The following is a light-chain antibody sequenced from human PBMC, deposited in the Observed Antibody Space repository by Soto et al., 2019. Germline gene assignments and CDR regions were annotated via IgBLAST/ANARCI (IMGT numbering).Light chain of an antibody. CDR3: SSYAASDNFVI. J-gene: IGLJ2*01. CDR2: EVY. CDR1: DSDVGGYNF. Sequence: QLVLTQPPSASGSPGQSVTISCTGTDSDVGGYNFVSWYQQHPGRAPKLMIYEVYQRPSGVPDRFSGSKSGNTASLTVSGLQAEDEANYYCSSYAASDNFVIFGGGTQLTVL. V-gene: IGLV2-8*01.